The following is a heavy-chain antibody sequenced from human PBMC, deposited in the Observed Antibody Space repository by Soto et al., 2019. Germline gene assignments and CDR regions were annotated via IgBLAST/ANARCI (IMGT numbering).Heavy chain of an antibody. CDR2: SIPMLDTT. CDR3: ARGDIVASTFFDY. D-gene: IGHD5-12*01. J-gene: IGHJ4*02. Sequence: QVQLVQSGAEVKKPGSSVIVSCKASGGTFSSYTINWVRQAPGQGLEWVGGSIPMLDTTTFAQKFQGRVTMTADDSTSTAYMELSSLRSEDTAMYYCARGDIVASTFFDYWGQGTLVTVSS. V-gene: IGHV1-69*01. CDR1: GGTFSSYT.